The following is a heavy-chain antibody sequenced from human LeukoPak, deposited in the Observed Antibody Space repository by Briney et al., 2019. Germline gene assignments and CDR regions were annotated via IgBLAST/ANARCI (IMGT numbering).Heavy chain of an antibody. CDR3: ARYGLLGLSEINGFDI. CDR1: GGSISHTNYY. Sequence: SETLSLTCTVSGGSISHTNYYWGWIRQPPGKGLEWIGSLYFSGSTYYSSSLKSRVTISLDNSRNQFSLKVASVTAADTAVYYCARYGLLGLSEINGFDIWGQGTKVTVSS. D-gene: IGHD2-2*01. J-gene: IGHJ3*02. V-gene: IGHV4-39*07. CDR2: LYFSGST.